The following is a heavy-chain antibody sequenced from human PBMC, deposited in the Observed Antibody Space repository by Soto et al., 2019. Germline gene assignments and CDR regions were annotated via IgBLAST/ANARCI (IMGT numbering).Heavy chain of an antibody. CDR3: ARDWAYCGGDCYPDAFDI. D-gene: IGHD2-21*02. CDR2: INPSGGST. CDR1: GYTFTSYY. V-gene: IGHV1-46*01. Sequence: QVQLVQSGAEVKKPGASVKVSCKASGYTFTSYYMHWVRQAPGQGLEWMGIINPSGGSTSYAQKFQGRVTMTRDTSTSTVYMELSSLRSEDTAVYYCARDWAYCGGDCYPDAFDIWGQGTMVTVSS. J-gene: IGHJ3*02.